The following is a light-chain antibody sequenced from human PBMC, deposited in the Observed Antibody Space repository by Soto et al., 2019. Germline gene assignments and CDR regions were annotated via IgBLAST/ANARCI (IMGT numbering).Light chain of an antibody. CDR1: QSITTW. J-gene: IGKJ2*01. CDR2: KAT. Sequence: DIQMTQSPSTLSASVGDRVTITCRASQSITTWLAWYQQKPGKAPKLLIYKATNLKSGVPSRFSGSGSGTEFSLTISSLQPDDFATYYCQRYSDYQYIFGQGT. V-gene: IGKV1-5*03. CDR3: QRYSDYQYI.